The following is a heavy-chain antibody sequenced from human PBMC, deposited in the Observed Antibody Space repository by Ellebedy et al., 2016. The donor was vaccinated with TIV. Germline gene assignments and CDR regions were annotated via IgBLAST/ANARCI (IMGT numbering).Heavy chain of an antibody. Sequence: GESLKISCAASGFFFSDYYMTWIRQAPGKGLEWISYISSSGTPIYYADSVRGRFTISRDNAKNSLDLQMNSLRADDTAVYYCARDTRFIDQQHNWFDPWGQGTQVTVSS. CDR2: ISSSGTPI. V-gene: IGHV3-11*01. J-gene: IGHJ5*02. CDR1: GFFFSDYY. D-gene: IGHD6-13*01. CDR3: ARDTRFIDQQHNWFDP.